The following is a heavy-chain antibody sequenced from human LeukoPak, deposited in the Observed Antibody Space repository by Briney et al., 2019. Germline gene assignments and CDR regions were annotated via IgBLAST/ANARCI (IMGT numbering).Heavy chain of an antibody. CDR3: ARGLIAVAGPFDY. CDR1: GFTFSSYA. Sequence: PGRSLRLSCAASGFTFSSYAMHWVRQAPGKGLEWVAVISYDGSNKYYADSVKGRFTISRDNSKNTLYLQMNSLRAEDTAVYYCARGLIAVAGPFDYWGQGTLVTVSS. V-gene: IGHV3-30-3*01. D-gene: IGHD6-19*01. CDR2: ISYDGSNK. J-gene: IGHJ4*02.